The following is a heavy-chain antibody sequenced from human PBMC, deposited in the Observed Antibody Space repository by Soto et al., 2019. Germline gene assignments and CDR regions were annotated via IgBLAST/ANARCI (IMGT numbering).Heavy chain of an antibody. D-gene: IGHD3-22*01. CDR2: IYYSGST. J-gene: IGHJ4*02. CDR3: ARWSEYYYDSSDTGLDY. CDR1: GGSISSYY. V-gene: IGHV4-59*08. Sequence: SETLSLTCTVSGGSISSYYWSWIRQPPGKGLEWIGCIYYSGSTNYNPSLKSRVTISVDTSKNQFSLKLSSVTAADTAVYYCARWSEYYYDSSDTGLDYWGQGTLVTVSS.